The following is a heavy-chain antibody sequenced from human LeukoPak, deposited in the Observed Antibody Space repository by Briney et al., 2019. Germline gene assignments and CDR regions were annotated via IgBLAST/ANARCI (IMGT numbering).Heavy chain of an antibody. CDR1: GFNFANHA. J-gene: IGHJ4*02. CDR2: ISGGGDIT. CDR3: VREDTPATANY. Sequence: PTGGSLRLSCAASGFNFANHAMSWVRQTPGKGLEWVSAISGGGDITYYADSVRGRFTISRDNSKDALFLQMHSLRHGDTAVYYCVREDTPATANYWGQGTLVTISS. V-gene: IGHV3-23*01. D-gene: IGHD2-21*02.